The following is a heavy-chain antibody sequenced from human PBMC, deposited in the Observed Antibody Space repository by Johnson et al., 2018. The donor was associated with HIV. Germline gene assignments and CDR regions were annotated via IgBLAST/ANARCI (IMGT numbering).Heavy chain of an antibody. CDR1: GFTFSSYA. CDR2: ISYDGSNK. Sequence: QVQLVESGGGVVQPGRSLRLSCAASGFTFSSYAMHWVRQAPGKGLEWVAVISYDGSNKYYADSEKGRFTISRDNSKNTLYLQMNSLRAEDTAVYYCARDRGIAARPFRYAFDIWGQGTMVTVSS. V-gene: IGHV3-30*04. J-gene: IGHJ3*02. D-gene: IGHD6-6*01. CDR3: ARDRGIAARPFRYAFDI.